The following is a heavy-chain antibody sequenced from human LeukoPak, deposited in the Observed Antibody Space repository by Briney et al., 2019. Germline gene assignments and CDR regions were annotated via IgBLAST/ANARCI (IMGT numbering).Heavy chain of an antibody. CDR3: VRETEVVPSDMGVYYFYYMDV. V-gene: IGHV3-74*01. CDR1: PLNIRKYR. Sequence: GGSLRLSSAAPPLNIRKYRMHWVREIPRKRLLRVSRVNKAVKRADSAASVKARSPISRDNAKNTVYLEMNSLRVEDTAVYYCVRETEVVPSDMGVYYFYYMDVWGKGTTVTVS. D-gene: IGHD2-2*01. CDR2: VNKAVKRA. J-gene: IGHJ6*03.